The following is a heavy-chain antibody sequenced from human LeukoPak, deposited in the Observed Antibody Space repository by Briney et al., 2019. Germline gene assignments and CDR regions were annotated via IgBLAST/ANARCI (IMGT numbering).Heavy chain of an antibody. CDR2: ISGSGGST. CDR3: AKDPLVMSYGDSDY. Sequence: GGSLRLSCAASGFTFSSYAMIWVRQAPGKGLEWISAISGSGGSTYYADSVTGRFTISRDNPKNTLYLQMNSLRAEDTAVYYCAKDPLVMSYGDSDYWGQGTLVTVSS. D-gene: IGHD4-17*01. CDR1: GFTFSSYA. J-gene: IGHJ4*02. V-gene: IGHV3-23*01.